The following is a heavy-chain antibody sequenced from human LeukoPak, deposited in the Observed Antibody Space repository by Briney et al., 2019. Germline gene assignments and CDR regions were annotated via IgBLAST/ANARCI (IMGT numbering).Heavy chain of an antibody. CDR1: GGSINIYY. J-gene: IGHJ4*02. Sequence: SETLSLTCTVSGGSINIYYWSWIRQPAGKGLEWIGRIYTSGSTNYNPSLKTRVTMSVDTSKNQFSLKLSSVTAADTAVYYCASVDSSGYGTYYFDYWGQGTLVTVSS. CDR2: IYTSGST. V-gene: IGHV4-4*07. D-gene: IGHD3-22*01. CDR3: ASVDSSGYGTYYFDY.